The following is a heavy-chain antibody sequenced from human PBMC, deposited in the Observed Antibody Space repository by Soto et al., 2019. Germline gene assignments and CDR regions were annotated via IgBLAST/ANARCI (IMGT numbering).Heavy chain of an antibody. V-gene: IGHV6-1*01. D-gene: IGHD6-19*01. Sequence: SQTLSLTCAISGDSVSSNSAAWNWIRQSPSRGLEWLGRTYYRSKWYNDYAVSVKSRITINPDTSKNQFSLQLNSVTPEDTAVYCCARVSRVWYSSGWYSTKGYYYYYGMDVWGQGTTVTVSS. J-gene: IGHJ6*02. CDR2: TYYRSKWYN. CDR3: ARVSRVWYSSGWYSTKGYYYYYGMDV. CDR1: GDSVSSNSAA.